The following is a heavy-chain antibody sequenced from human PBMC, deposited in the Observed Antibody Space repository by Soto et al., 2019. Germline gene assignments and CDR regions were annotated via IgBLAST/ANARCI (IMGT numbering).Heavy chain of an antibody. J-gene: IGHJ5*02. D-gene: IGHD3-16*01. V-gene: IGHV3-13*04. Sequence: SYDMHWVRQATGKGLEWVSAIGTAGDTYYPGSVKGRFTISRDISKNTLYLQMNSLQTEDTALYYCTADVRRTEVWGFDPWGQGTLVTVSS. CDR2: IGTAGDT. CDR3: TADVRRTEVWGFDP. CDR1: SYD.